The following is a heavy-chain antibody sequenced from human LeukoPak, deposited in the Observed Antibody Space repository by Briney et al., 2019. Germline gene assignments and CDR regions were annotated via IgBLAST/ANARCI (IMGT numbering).Heavy chain of an antibody. J-gene: IGHJ3*02. Sequence: GGSLRLSCAASGFTFDDYGMSWVRQAPGKGLEWVSGINWNGGSTGYADSVKGRFTISRDNAKNSLYLQMNSLRAEDTALYYCARGTTMVTPGAFDIWGQGTMVTVSS. CDR3: ARGTTMVTPGAFDI. V-gene: IGHV3-20*04. CDR2: INWNGGST. CDR1: GFTFDDYG. D-gene: IGHD4-23*01.